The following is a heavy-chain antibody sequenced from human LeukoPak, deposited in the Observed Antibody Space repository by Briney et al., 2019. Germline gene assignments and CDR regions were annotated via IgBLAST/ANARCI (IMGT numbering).Heavy chain of an antibody. D-gene: IGHD2-2*01. CDR2: ISSSSSYI. J-gene: IGHJ4*02. CDR1: GFTFSSYS. Sequence: GGSLRLSCAASGFTFSSYSMNWVRQAPGKGLEWVSSISSSSSYIYYADSVKGRFTISRDNAKNSLYLQMNSLRAEDMAVYYCAREACSSTSCYAGGFDYWGQGTLVTVSS. V-gene: IGHV3-21*01. CDR3: AREACSSTSCYAGGFDY.